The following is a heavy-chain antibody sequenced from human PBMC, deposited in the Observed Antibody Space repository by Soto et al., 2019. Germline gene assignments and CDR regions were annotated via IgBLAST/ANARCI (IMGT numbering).Heavy chain of an antibody. D-gene: IGHD3-9*01. CDR3: AVSFTRFFGMDV. CDR2: IYYSGST. V-gene: IGHV4-39*01. CDR1: GGSISSSSYY. Sequence: SETLSLTCTVSGGSISSSSYYWGWIRQPPGKGLEWIGSIYYSGSTYYNPSLKSRVTISVDTSKNQFSLKLSSVTAADTAVYYCAVSFTRFFGMDVWGQGTTVTVSS. J-gene: IGHJ6*02.